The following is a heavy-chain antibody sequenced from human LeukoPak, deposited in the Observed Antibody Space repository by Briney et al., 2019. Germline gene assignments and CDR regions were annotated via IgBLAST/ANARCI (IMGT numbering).Heavy chain of an antibody. CDR3: ARDSRSSGSRESFYYFDY. CDR1: GGTFSSYA. CDR2: IIPIFGTA. D-gene: IGHD6-19*01. J-gene: IGHJ4*02. V-gene: IGHV1-69*13. Sequence: ASVKVSCKASGGTFSSYAISWVRQAPGQGLGWMGGIIPIFGTANYAQKFQGRVTITADESTSTAYMELSSLRSEDTAVYYCARDSRSSGSRESFYYFDYWGQGTLVTVSS.